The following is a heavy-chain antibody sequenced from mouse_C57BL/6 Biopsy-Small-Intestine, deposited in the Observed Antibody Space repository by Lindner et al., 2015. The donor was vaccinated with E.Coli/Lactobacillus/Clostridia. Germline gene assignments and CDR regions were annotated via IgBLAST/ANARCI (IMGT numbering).Heavy chain of an antibody. D-gene: IGHD2-4*01. V-gene: IGHV5-17*01. CDR3: ARQGLRGDFDY. Sequence: VQLQESGGGLVKPEGSLKLSCAASGFTFSDYGMHWVRQAPEKGLEWVAYISSGSSTTYYADTVKGRFTISRDNAKNTLFLQMTSLRSEDTAMYYCARQGLRGDFDYWGQGTTLTVSS. CDR2: ISSGSSTT. J-gene: IGHJ2*01. CDR1: GFTFSDYG.